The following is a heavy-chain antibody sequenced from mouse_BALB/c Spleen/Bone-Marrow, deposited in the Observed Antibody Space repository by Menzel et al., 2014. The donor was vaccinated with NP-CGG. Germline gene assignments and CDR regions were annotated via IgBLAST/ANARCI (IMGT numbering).Heavy chain of an antibody. D-gene: IGHD1-1*01. J-gene: IGHJ3*01. CDR3: ARYNYGSSQFAY. CDR2: IDPANGNT. Sequence: DVKLVESGAELVKPGASVKLSCTASGFNIKDTYMHWVKQRPEQGLEWIGGIDPANGNTKYDPKFQGKATITADTSSNTAYLQLSSLTSEDTAVYYCARYNYGSSQFAYWGQGTLVTVSA. CDR1: GFNIKDTY. V-gene: IGHV14-3*02.